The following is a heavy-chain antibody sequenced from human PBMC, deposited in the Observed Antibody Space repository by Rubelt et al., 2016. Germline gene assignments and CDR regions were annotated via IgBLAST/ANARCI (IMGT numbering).Heavy chain of an antibody. CDR3: ARDPLPVRGVIMTPTH. V-gene: IGHV1-18*01. Sequence: QVQLVQSGAEVKKPGASVKVSCKASGYTFTSYGISWVRQAPGHGLEWMGWISAYNGNTNYAQKLQGRVTITTDTSTSTAYMELRSLRSDDTAVYYCARDPLPVRGVIMTPTHWGQGTLVTVSS. CDR2: ISAYNGNT. CDR1: GYTFTSYG. J-gene: IGHJ4*02. D-gene: IGHD3-10*01.